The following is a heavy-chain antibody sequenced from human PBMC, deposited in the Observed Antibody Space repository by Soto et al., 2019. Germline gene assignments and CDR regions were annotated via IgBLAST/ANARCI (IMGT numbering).Heavy chain of an antibody. Sequence: PSETLSLTCAVYGESFSGYIWTWIRQTPGKGLQWIGQINHSGSASYNPSLKSRVTISVDTSKNQFSLKLSSVTAADTAVYYCARVYSSSWYLVRGYYYYGMDVWGQGTTVTVSS. J-gene: IGHJ6*02. V-gene: IGHV4-34*01. CDR3: ARVYSSSWYLVRGYYYYGMDV. D-gene: IGHD6-13*01. CDR1: GESFSGYI. CDR2: INHSGSA.